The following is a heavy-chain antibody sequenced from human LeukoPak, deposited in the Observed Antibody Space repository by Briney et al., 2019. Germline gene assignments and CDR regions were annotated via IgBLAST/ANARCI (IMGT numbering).Heavy chain of an antibody. Sequence: SETLSLTCAVSGYSISSGYYCGWIRQPPGKGLEWIGSIYHSGSTYYNPSLKSRVTISVDTSKNQFSLKLSSVTAADTAVYYCARVRKYYGSGSYTPPYNWFDPWGQGTLVTVSS. CDR1: GYSISSGYY. D-gene: IGHD3-10*01. J-gene: IGHJ5*02. CDR3: ARVRKYYGSGSYTPPYNWFDP. V-gene: IGHV4-38-2*01. CDR2: IYHSGST.